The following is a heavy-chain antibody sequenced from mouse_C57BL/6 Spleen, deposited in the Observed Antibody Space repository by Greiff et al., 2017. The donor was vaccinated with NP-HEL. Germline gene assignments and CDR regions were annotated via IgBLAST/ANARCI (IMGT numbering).Heavy chain of an antibody. CDR1: GYPFTDYN. CDR3: ARFGIYYGNHMDY. J-gene: IGHJ4*01. CDR2: INPNYGTT. D-gene: IGHD2-1*01. V-gene: IGHV1-39*01. Sequence: VQLQQSGPELVKPGASVKISCKASGYPFTDYNMNWVKQSNGQSLEWIGVINPNYGTTSYNQKFKGKATLTVDPSSSTAYMQLNSLTAEDSAVYYCARFGIYYGNHMDYWGQGTSVTVSS.